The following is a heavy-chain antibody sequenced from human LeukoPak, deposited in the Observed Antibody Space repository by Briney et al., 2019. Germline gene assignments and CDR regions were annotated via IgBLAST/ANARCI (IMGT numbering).Heavy chain of an antibody. CDR3: AKTTIGYSSGRYPGWPVDY. CDR1: GFTFNNYA. D-gene: IGHD6-19*01. V-gene: IGHV3-23*01. Sequence: GGSLRLSCAASGFTFNNYAMYWVRQAPGKGLEWVSGIFGSGGSAHYADSVKGRFIISRDNSKNTVYLQMNSLRAEGTALYYCAKTTIGYSSGRYPGWPVDYWGQGTLVTVSS. J-gene: IGHJ4*02. CDR2: IFGSGGSA.